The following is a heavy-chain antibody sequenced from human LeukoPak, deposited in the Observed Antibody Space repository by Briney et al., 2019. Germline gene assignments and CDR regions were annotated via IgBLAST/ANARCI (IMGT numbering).Heavy chain of an antibody. CDR1: GGSITSRHW. D-gene: IGHD4-17*01. Sequence: PSETLSLTCAVSGGSITSRHWWSWVRQPPGKGLEWIGEIYHSGSTNYNPSLESRVTISLDTSKNQFSLKLSSVTAADTAVYYCARVRSTVTTPSAFDIWGQGTMVTVSS. V-gene: IGHV4-4*02. CDR3: ARVRSTVTTPSAFDI. CDR2: IYHSGST. J-gene: IGHJ3*02.